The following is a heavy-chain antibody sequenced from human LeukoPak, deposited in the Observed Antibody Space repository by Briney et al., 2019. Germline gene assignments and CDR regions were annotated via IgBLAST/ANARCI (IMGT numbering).Heavy chain of an antibody. V-gene: IGHV3-23*01. CDR2: ISGSGGST. CDR3: ARVISSTSRVVDY. CDR1: GFTFSSYA. Sequence: HPGGSLRLSCAASGFTFSSYAMSWVRQAPGKGLEWVSAISGSGGSTYYADSVKGRFTISRDNAKNSLYLQMNSLRAEDTAVYYCARVISSTSRVVDYWGQGTLVTVSS. D-gene: IGHD2-2*01. J-gene: IGHJ4*02.